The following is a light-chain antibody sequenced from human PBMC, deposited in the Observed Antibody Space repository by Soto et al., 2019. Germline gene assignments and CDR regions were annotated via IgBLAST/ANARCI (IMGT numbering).Light chain of an antibody. Sequence: EIVLTQSPDTLSLSPGERATLSCRASQSVTSTYLAWYQQRPGQSPRLLIYAAYSSATGIPDRFSGSGSGTDFTLTISRLEPEDCAVYYCQQYCRSPPTLGQGTKVEIK. CDR1: QSVTSTY. CDR3: QQYCRSPPT. V-gene: IGKV3-20*01. CDR2: AAY. J-gene: IGKJ1*01.